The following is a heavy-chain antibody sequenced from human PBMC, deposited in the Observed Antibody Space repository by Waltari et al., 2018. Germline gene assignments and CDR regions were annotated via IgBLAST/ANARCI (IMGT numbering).Heavy chain of an antibody. D-gene: IGHD6-19*01. J-gene: IGHJ4*02. Sequence: EVQLLESGGGLVQPGGSLRLSCAASEFTFSSYAMSWVRQAPGKGLEGVSGISGSGGTTYYADSVKGRFTISRDNSKNTLYLQMNSLRAEDTAVYYCAKEFSIAVAFDYWGQGTLVIVSS. CDR2: ISGSGGTT. V-gene: IGHV3-23*01. CDR1: EFTFSSYA. CDR3: AKEFSIAVAFDY.